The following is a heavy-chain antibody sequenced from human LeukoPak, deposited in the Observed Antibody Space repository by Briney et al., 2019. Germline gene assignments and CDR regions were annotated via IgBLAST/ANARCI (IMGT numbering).Heavy chain of an antibody. CDR2: IYSGTI. Sequence: TGGSLRLSCTVSGFTVSSKSMSWVRQAPGKGLEWVSFIYSGTIHYSDSVKGRFTISRDNSKNTLYLQMNSLRAEDTAVYYCARRAGAYSHPYDYWGQGTLVTVSS. CDR3: ARRAGAYSHPYDY. D-gene: IGHD4/OR15-4a*01. J-gene: IGHJ4*02. CDR1: GFTVSSKS. V-gene: IGHV3-53*01.